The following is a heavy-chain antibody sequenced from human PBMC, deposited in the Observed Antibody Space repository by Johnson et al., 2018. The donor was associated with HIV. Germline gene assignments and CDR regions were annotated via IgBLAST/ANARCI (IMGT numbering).Heavy chain of an antibody. J-gene: IGHJ3*02. D-gene: IGHD3-10*01. CDR3: ARVGNGYYGWSFDI. Sequence: EQLVESGGGLVQPGGSLRLSCAAFGFKFRDYWMGWVRKAPGKGLEWVAQTQQDGSGNLYVSSLRGGITNSRENAKNSQYLQLNSLRAEDTAMYYCARVGNGYYGWSFDIWGQGTTVTISS. V-gene: IGHV3-7*04. CDR1: GFKFRDYW. CDR2: TQQDGSGN.